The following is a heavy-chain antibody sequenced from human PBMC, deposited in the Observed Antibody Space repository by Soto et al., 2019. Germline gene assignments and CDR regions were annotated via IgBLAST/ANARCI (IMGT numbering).Heavy chain of an antibody. Sequence: QVQLVESGGGVVQPGTSLRLSCEASGFAFNKFGMHWVRQAPGKGLEWVAFISYDGSYQYYADSVQGRLTITRDNSINTLNMQLNSLRREDTDVYYCAKGGEVGGILGDHWGQGPLVTVP. V-gene: IGHV3-30*18. CDR1: GFAFNKFG. D-gene: IGHD1-26*01. CDR2: ISYDGSYQ. J-gene: IGHJ4*02. CDR3: AKGGEVGGILGDH.